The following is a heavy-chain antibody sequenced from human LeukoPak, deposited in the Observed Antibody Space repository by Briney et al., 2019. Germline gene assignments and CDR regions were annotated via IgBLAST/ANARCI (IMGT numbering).Heavy chain of an antibody. CDR3: ARHYDSSGYSEYNWFDP. CDR1: GYSISGGYY. J-gene: IGHJ5*02. V-gene: IGHV4-38-2*02. D-gene: IGHD3-22*01. CDR2: MYHSGNT. Sequence: SETLSLTCSVSGYSISGGYYWGWIRQSPGEGLEWIWSMYHSGNTYYNPSLKSRVTISVDTSKNQFSLKLASVTAADTAVYYCARHYDSSGYSEYNWFDPWGQGTLVTVSS.